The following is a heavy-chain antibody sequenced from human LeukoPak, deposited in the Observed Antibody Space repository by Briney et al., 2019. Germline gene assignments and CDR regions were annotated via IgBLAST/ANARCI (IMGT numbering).Heavy chain of an antibody. J-gene: IGHJ3*02. CDR3: ATTRGLQLYDAFDI. CDR2: INPNSGGT. CDR1: GFTFINYY. D-gene: IGHD6-13*01. Sequence: ASVKVSCKASGFTFINYYMHWVRQAPGQGLEWMGWINPNSGGTNYAQKFQGRVTMTRDTSISTAYMELSRLRSDDTAVYYCATTRGLQLYDAFDIWGQGTMVTVSS. V-gene: IGHV1-2*02.